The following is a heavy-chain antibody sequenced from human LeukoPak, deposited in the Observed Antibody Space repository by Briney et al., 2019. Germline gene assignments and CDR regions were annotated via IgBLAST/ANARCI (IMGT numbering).Heavy chain of an antibody. CDR1: GGTFSSYA. V-gene: IGHV1-69*05. D-gene: IGHD1-14*01. CDR2: IIPIFGTA. Sequence: ASVKVSCKASGGTFSSYAISWVRQAPGQGLEWMGGIIPIFGTANYAQKFQGRVTITTDESTNTAYMELSSLRSEDTAVYYCARDRGPRPVGDYYYYMDVWSKGTTVTVSS. J-gene: IGHJ6*03. CDR3: ARDRGPRPVGDYYYYMDV.